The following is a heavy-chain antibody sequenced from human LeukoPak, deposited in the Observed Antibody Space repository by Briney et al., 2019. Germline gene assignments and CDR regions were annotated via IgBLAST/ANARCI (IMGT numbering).Heavy chain of an antibody. D-gene: IGHD3-22*01. CDR3: ARDLGQYYDTSDNWFDP. CDR2: ISGSTI. Sequence: GGSLRLSCAASGFTFSSYEMNWVRQAPGKGLEWVSYISGSTIYYADSVKGRFTISRDNAKNSLYLQMNSLRAEDTAVYYCARDLGQYYDTSDNWFDPWGQGTLVTVSS. CDR1: GFTFSSYE. J-gene: IGHJ5*02. V-gene: IGHV3-48*03.